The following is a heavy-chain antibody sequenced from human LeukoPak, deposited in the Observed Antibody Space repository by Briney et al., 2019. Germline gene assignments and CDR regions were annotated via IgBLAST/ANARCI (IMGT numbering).Heavy chain of an antibody. CDR1: GYTFTNYY. CDR2: INPSGGSN. V-gene: IGHV1-46*01. CDR3: ARVGDSSNSWFDP. D-gene: IGHD6-19*01. J-gene: IGHJ5*02. Sequence: ASVKVSCKASGYTFTNYYIHWMRQAPGQGLEWMGIINPSGGSNSNAQNFQGRVTMTRDTSTSTVYMEMSSLRYEDTAVYYCARVGDSSNSWFDPWGQGTLVTVSA.